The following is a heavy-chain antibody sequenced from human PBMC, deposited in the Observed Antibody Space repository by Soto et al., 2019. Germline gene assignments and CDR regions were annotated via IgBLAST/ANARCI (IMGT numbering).Heavy chain of an antibody. Sequence: SETLSLTCTVSGGSISSSSYYWGWIRQPPGKGLEWIGSIYYSGSTYYNPSLKSRVTISVDTSKNQFSLKLSSVTAADTAVYYCARNLAAAAAAFDYWGQGTVVTVS. CDR1: GGSISSSSYY. CDR3: ARNLAAAAAAFDY. CDR2: IYYSGST. V-gene: IGHV4-39*01. D-gene: IGHD6-13*01. J-gene: IGHJ4*02.